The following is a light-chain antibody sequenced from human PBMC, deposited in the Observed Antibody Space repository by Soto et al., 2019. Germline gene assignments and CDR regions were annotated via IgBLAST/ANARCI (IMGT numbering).Light chain of an antibody. CDR1: NSNIGGNS. CDR2: NNS. CDR3: ASWDDSLNGHWV. Sequence: QSVLTQAPSASGTPGQRVTISCSGSNSNIGGNSVSWYHHLPGTAPKLLIFNNSQRPSGVPDRFSGSTSGTSASLAISGIQSEEEADYYCASWDDSLNGHWVFGGGTKLTVL. J-gene: IGLJ3*02. V-gene: IGLV1-44*01.